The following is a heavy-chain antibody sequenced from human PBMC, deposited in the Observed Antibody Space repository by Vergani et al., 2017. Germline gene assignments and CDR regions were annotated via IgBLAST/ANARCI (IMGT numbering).Heavy chain of an antibody. CDR2: IIPVFGTV. D-gene: IGHD6-19*01. CDR3: ASPLRFGSGPPRFFGLDV. Sequence: QVHLVQSGAEVKPPGSSVKVSCKASGGTRSSDAFTWVLQAPGHGLEWMGRIIPVFGTVEYAQRFQGRVVITADDATNTAYMELSGLRSEDTAIYYCASPLRFGSGPPRFFGLDVWGQGTMVNVAS. CDR1: GGTRSSDA. V-gene: IGHV1-69*13. J-gene: IGHJ6*02.